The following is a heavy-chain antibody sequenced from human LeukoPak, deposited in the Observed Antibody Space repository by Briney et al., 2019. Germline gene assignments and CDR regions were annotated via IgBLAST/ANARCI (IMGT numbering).Heavy chain of an antibody. CDR1: GGSISSYY. CDR2: IYYSGST. D-gene: IGHD3-22*01. J-gene: IGHJ4*02. V-gene: IGHV4-59*01. Sequence: SETLSLTCTVSGGSISSYYWSWIRQPPGKGLEWIGYIYYSGSTNYNPSLKSRVTISVDTSKNQFSLKLSSVTAADTAVCYCARGSSGSLWSFDYWGQGTLVTVSS. CDR3: ARGSSGSLWSFDY.